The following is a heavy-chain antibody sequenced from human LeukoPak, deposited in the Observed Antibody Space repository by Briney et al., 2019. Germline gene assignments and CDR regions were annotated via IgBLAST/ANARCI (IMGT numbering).Heavy chain of an antibody. CDR1: GYTFTSYY. CDR2: INPSGGST. D-gene: IGHD3-22*01. Sequence: ASVKVSCKASGYTFTSYYMHWVRQAPGQGLEWMGIINPSGGSTSYAQKFQGRVTMTRDTSTSTVYMELSSLRFEDTAVYYCARDGPGAYDSSGYSPFDYWGQGTLVTVSS. V-gene: IGHV1-46*01. CDR3: ARDGPGAYDSSGYSPFDY. J-gene: IGHJ4*02.